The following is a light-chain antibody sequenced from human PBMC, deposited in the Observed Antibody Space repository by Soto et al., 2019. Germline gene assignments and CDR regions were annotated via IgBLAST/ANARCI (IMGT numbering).Light chain of an antibody. CDR1: NIGSKS. CDR2: YDS. Sequence: SYELTQPPSVSVAPGKTARITCGGNNIGSKSVHWYQQKPGQAPVLVIYYDSDRPSGIPERFSGSNSGNTATLTISRVEAGDEAGYYCQVWDSSSDLRFGGGTKLTVL. CDR3: QVWDSSSDLR. J-gene: IGLJ2*01. V-gene: IGLV3-21*04.